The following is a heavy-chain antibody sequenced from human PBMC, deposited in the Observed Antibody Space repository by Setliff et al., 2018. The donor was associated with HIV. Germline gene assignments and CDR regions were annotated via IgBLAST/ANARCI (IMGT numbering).Heavy chain of an antibody. Sequence: GGSLRLSCSASGFTFSSYSMHGVRQAPGKGLEWVAVISFDGSNKYYADSVKGRFTSSRDTSKNTLYLQMNSLRAEDTAVYYCAKEGGAPAYYSFWSGYYNDPKWFDPWGQGTLVTVSS. CDR2: ISFDGSNK. J-gene: IGHJ5*02. D-gene: IGHD3-3*01. CDR1: GFTFSSYS. V-gene: IGHV3-30*04. CDR3: AKEGGAPAYYSFWSGYYNDPKWFDP.